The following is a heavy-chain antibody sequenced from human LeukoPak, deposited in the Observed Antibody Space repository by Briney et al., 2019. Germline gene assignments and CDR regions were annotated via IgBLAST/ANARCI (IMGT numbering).Heavy chain of an antibody. CDR2: MNPNSGNT. Sequence: ASVKVSCKASGYTFTSYAMNWVRQAPGQGLEWMGWMNPNSGNTGYAQKFQGRVTITRNTSISTAYMELNSLRSEDTAVYYCARRTLTIRTFDIWGQGTMVTVSS. CDR1: GYTFTSYA. V-gene: IGHV1-8*03. CDR3: ARRTLTIRTFDI. J-gene: IGHJ3*02. D-gene: IGHD3-3*01.